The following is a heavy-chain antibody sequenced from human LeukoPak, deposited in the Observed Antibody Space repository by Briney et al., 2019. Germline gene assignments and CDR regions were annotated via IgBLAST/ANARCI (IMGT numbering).Heavy chain of an antibody. CDR1: GFTFSNAW. V-gene: IGHV3-15*01. CDR2: IKSKTDGGTT. CDR3: TTFSMIVVVITD. J-gene: IGHJ4*02. D-gene: IGHD3-22*01. Sequence: GGSLRLSCAASGFTFSNAWMSWVRQAPGKGLEWVGRIKSKTDGGTTDYAAPVKGRFTISRDDSKNTLYLQMNSLKTKDTAVYYCTTFSMIVVVITDWGQGTLVTVSS.